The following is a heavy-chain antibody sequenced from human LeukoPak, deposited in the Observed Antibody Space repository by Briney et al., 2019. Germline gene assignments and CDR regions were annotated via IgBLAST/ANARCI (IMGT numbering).Heavy chain of an antibody. CDR3: ARVGLTMVRGAFDY. J-gene: IGHJ4*02. CDR2: IYYSGST. D-gene: IGHD3-10*01. CDR1: GGSISSGGYY. V-gene: IGHV4-31*03. Sequence: SETLSLTCTVSGGSISSGGYYWSWIRQHPGKGLEWIGYIYYSGSTYYNPSLKSRVTISVDTSKNQFSLKLSSVTAADTAAYYCARVGLTMVRGAFDYWGQGTLVTVSS.